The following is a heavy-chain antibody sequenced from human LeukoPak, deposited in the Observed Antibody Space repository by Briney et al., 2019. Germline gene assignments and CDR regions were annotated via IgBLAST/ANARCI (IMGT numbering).Heavy chain of an antibody. V-gene: IGHV3-23*01. CDR1: GFTFSSSA. D-gene: IGHD3-16*01. CDR3: ARLWESNFSAFGP. CDR2: ISGSGSGGST. Sequence: PGGSLRLSCAASGFTFSSSAMSWVRQAPGKGLEWVSNISGSGSGGSTYYADSVKGRFTISRDNAKNSLYLQMNSLRAEDTAIYYCARLWESNFSAFGPWGQGTLVIVSS. J-gene: IGHJ5*02.